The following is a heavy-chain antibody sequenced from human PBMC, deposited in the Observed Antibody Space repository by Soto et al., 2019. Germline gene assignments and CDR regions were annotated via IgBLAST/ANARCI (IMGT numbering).Heavy chain of an antibody. CDR2: VDPGDSYT. CDR3: ARQISEAGTATLLDY. V-gene: IGHV5-10-1*01. CDR1: GYRFNTHC. J-gene: IGHJ4*02. Sequence: PGESLKISCKGFGYRFNTHCISWVRQMPGKGLEWMGRVDPGDSYTYYGPSFRGHVTVSADRSISTAYLDVSSLKASDTAIYYCARQISEAGTATLLDYWGQGALVTVSS. D-gene: IGHD6-25*01.